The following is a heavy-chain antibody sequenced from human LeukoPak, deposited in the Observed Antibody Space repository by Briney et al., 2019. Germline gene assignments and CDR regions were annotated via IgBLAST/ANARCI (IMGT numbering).Heavy chain of an antibody. CDR3: ARDWGYDDKALAFGI. D-gene: IGHD3-22*01. Sequence: GGSLRPSCAASGFTFSRYSTNWVRQAPGKGLEWVSSISSSSSYIYDADSVKGRFTISRDNAKNSLYLQMNSLRAEDTAVYYCARDWGYDDKALAFGIWGQGTMVTVSS. J-gene: IGHJ3*02. CDR1: GFTFSRYS. V-gene: IGHV3-21*01. CDR2: ISSSSSYI.